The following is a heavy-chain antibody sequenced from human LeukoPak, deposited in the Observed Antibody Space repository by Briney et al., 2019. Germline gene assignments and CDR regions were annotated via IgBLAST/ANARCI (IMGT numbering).Heavy chain of an antibody. J-gene: IGHJ6*02. D-gene: IGHD6-6*01. Sequence: GGSLRLSCAASGFTFSSYAMSWVRQAPGKGLEWVSAISGSGGSTYYADSVKGRFTISRDNSKNTLYLQMNSLRAEDTAVYYCAKGGVGSSSSYLLGYYYYGMDVWGQGTTVTVSS. CDR3: AKGGVGSSSSYLLGYYYYGMDV. CDR2: ISGSGGST. V-gene: IGHV3-23*01. CDR1: GFTFSSYA.